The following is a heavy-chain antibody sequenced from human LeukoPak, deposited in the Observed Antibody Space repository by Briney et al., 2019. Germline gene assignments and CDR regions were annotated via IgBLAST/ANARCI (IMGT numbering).Heavy chain of an antibody. CDR1: GYTFSSYD. J-gene: IGHJ3*02. CDR3: ARGQNVYVWGSYRYPPSI. D-gene: IGHD3-16*02. V-gene: IGHV1-8*01. Sequence: ASVKVSCTASGYTFSSYDINWVRQAAGQGLEWMGWMNPKTGNTGYAQKFQGRPSFTRNTSISTAYMELSSLRSEDTAVYYCARGQNVYVWGSYRYPPSIWGQGTMVTVSS. CDR2: MNPKTGNT.